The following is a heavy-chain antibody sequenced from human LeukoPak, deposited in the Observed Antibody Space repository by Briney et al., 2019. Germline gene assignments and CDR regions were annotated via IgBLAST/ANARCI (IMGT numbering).Heavy chain of an antibody. CDR2: INPNSGDT. V-gene: IGHV1-2*02. D-gene: IGHD2-2*01. CDR3: ARGLVPAAIDYYYYMDV. CDR1: GYTFTGYY. Sequence: ASVKVSCKASGYTFTGYYMHWVRQAPGQGLEWMGWINPNSGDTNYAQKFQGRVTMTRDTSISTAYMELSRLRSDDTAVYYCARGLVPAAIDYYYYMDVWGKGTTVTVSS. J-gene: IGHJ6*03.